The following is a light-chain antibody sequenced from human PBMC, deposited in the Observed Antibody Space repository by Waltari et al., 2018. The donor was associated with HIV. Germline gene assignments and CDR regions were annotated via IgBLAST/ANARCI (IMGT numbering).Light chain of an antibody. J-gene: IGLJ3*02. CDR3: AVWDDSLRGGV. V-gene: IGLV1-47*01. Sequence: QSVVTQPPSASGTPGQRVVISCSGSNSNIGSNSVNWYQQVPGAAPKILNYRDDQRFSGVPDRFSGSKSATSAALAISELRSEDQADYYWAVWDDSLRGGVFGGGTKLTVL. CDR2: RDD. CDR1: NSNIGSNS.